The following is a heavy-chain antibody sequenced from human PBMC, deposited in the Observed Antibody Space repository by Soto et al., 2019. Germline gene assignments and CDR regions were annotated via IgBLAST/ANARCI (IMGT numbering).Heavy chain of an antibody. CDR3: AREDSIIIPAVSDF. CDR1: GFSFNNYG. CDR2: ISKSDYT. D-gene: IGHD2-2*01. Sequence: GGSLRLSCTVSGFSFNNYGINWVRQAPGKGLEWVSSISKSDYTYYSDSVTGRFTISRDNAKNSVSLQMNTLRVEDTAVYYCAREDSIIIPAVSDFWGQGTLVTVSS. J-gene: IGHJ4*02. V-gene: IGHV3-21*01.